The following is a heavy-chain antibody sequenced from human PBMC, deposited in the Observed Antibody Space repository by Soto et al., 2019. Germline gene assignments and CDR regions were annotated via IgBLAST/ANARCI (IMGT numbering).Heavy chain of an antibody. Sequence: SETLSLTCAVSGGSISSGGYSWSWIRQPPGKGLEWIGYIYHSGSTYYNPSLKSRVTISVDTSKNQFSLKLSSVTAADTAVYYCARHKARNNFYCSSTSCHPRYYYYYGMDVWGQGTTVTVSS. CDR2: IYHSGST. CDR1: GGSISSGGYS. D-gene: IGHD2-2*01. CDR3: ARHKARNNFYCSSTSCHPRYYYYYGMDV. J-gene: IGHJ6*02. V-gene: IGHV4-30-2*03.